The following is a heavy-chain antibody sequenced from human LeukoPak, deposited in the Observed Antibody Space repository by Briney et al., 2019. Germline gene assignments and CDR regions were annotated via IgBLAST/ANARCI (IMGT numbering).Heavy chain of an antibody. Sequence: SETLSLTCAVYGGSFSGYYWSWIRQPPGKGLEWIGEINHSGSTNYNPSLKSRATISVDTSKNQFSLKLSSVTAADTAVYYCARVIVVVPAASIPTNYYYYGMDVWGQGTTVTVSS. CDR1: GGSFSGYY. V-gene: IGHV4-34*01. J-gene: IGHJ6*02. D-gene: IGHD2-2*01. CDR3: ARVIVVVPAASIPTNYYYYGMDV. CDR2: INHSGST.